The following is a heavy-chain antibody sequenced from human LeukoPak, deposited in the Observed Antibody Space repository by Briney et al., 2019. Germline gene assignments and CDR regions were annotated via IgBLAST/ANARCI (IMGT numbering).Heavy chain of an antibody. CDR2: VKSRSAGETT. CDR3: TLIQGWGSGSYYRDF. V-gene: IGHV3-15*01. CDR1: GFSISNDW. J-gene: IGHJ4*02. Sequence: GGSLRLSCAASGFSISNDWMSWVRQAPGKGLEWVSRVKSRSAGETTDYAAPVKGRFTISRDDSNNPLYMQMTSLKTADTAVYYCTLIQGWGSGSYYRDFWGQGTLVTVSS. D-gene: IGHD3-10*01.